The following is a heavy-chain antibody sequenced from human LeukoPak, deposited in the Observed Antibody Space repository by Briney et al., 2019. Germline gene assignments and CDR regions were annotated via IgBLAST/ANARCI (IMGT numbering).Heavy chain of an antibody. Sequence: SETLSLTCAVYGGSFSGYYWSWIRQPPGKGLEWIGEINHSASTNYNPSLKSRVTISVDTSKNQFSLKLSSVTAADTAVYYCARSGYGSGSYLGRYWGQGTLVTVSS. CDR1: GGSFSGYY. J-gene: IGHJ4*02. D-gene: IGHD3-10*01. CDR3: ARSGYGSGSYLGRY. CDR2: INHSAST. V-gene: IGHV4-34*01.